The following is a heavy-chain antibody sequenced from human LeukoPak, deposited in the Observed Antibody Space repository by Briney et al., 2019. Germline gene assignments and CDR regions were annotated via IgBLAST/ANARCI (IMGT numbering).Heavy chain of an antibody. V-gene: IGHV7-4-1*02. CDR1: GYTFTSYA. CDR3: ARVNRRGVATIWNWFDP. Sequence: ASVKVSCKASGYTFTSYAMNWVRQAPGQGLEWMGWINTNTGNPTYAQGFTGRFVFSLDTSVSTAYLQISSLKAEDTAVYYCARVNRRGVATIWNWFDPWGQGTLVTVSS. J-gene: IGHJ5*02. D-gene: IGHD5-12*01. CDR2: INTNTGNP.